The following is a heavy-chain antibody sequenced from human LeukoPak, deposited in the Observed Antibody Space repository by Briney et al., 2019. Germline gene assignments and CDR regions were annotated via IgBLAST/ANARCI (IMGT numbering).Heavy chain of an antibody. Sequence: GGSLRLSCAASGFTFSSYAMHWVRQAPGKGLEWVAVISYDGSNKYYADSVKGRFTISRDNSKNTLYLQMNSLRAEDTAVYYCAREESWEASFDYWGQGTLVTVSS. CDR1: GFTFSSYA. V-gene: IGHV3-30-3*01. CDR3: AREESWEASFDY. CDR2: ISYDGSNK. J-gene: IGHJ4*02. D-gene: IGHD6-13*01.